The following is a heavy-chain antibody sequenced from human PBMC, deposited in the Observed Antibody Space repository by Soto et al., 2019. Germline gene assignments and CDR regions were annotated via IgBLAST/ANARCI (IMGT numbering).Heavy chain of an antibody. Sequence: EVQLVESGGGLVQPGGSLRLSCAASGFTFSSYWMSWVRQAPGKGLEWVANIKQDGSGEYYVDSVKGRFTISRDNAKNSLYLQMNSLRAEDTAVYYCATLHCGGDCYFDYWGQGTLVTVSS. CDR3: ATLHCGGDCYFDY. CDR1: GFTFSSYW. V-gene: IGHV3-7*03. CDR2: IKQDGSGE. J-gene: IGHJ4*02. D-gene: IGHD2-21*02.